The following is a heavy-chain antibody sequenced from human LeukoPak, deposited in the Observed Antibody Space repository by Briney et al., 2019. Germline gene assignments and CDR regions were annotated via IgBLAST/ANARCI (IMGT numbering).Heavy chain of an antibody. D-gene: IGHD6-13*01. V-gene: IGHV4-59*01. CDR3: ARSMYSSSWYPNYYYYMDA. CDR1: GGSISSYY. J-gene: IGHJ6*03. Sequence: SETLSLTCTVSGGSISSYYWSWIRQPPGKGLEWIGYIYYSGSTNYNPSLKSRVTISVDTSKNQFSLKLSSVTAADTAVYYCARSMYSSSWYPNYYYYMDAWGKGTTVTVSS. CDR2: IYYSGST.